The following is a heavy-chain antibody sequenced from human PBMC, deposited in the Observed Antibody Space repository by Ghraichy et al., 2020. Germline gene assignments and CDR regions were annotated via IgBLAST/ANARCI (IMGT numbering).Heavy chain of an antibody. CDR2: IIPIFGTA. CDR1: GGTFSSYA. D-gene: IGHD5-18*01. Sequence: SVKVSCKASGGTFSSYAISWVRQAPGQGLEWMGGIIPIFGTANYAQKFQGRVTITADESTSTAYMELSSLRSEDTAVYYCAFCHGVRIQGAVTIAGAFDIWGQGTMVTVSS. J-gene: IGHJ3*02. CDR3: AFCHGVRIQGAVTIAGAFDI. V-gene: IGHV1-69*13.